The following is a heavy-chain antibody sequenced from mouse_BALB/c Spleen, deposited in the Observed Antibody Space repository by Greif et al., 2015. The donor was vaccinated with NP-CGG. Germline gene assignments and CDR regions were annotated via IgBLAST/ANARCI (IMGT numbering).Heavy chain of an antibody. CDR2: IYPYNGGT. CDR1: GYTFTDYN. Sequence: EVQRVESGPELVKPGASVKISCKASGYTFTDYNMHWVKQSHGKSLEWIGYIYPYNGGTGYNQKFKSKATLTVDNSSSTAYMELRSLTSEDSAVYYCVKIGGYGSWYFDVWGAGTTVTVSS. J-gene: IGHJ1*01. V-gene: IGHV1S29*02. CDR3: VKIGGYGSWYFDV. D-gene: IGHD2-2*01.